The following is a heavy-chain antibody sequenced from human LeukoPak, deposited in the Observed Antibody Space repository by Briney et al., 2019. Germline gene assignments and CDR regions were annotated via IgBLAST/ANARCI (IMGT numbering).Heavy chain of an antibody. CDR1: GFTFSSYW. V-gene: IGHV3-7*01. J-gene: IGHJ4*02. CDR2: IKQDGSEK. D-gene: IGHD6-13*01. Sequence: PGGSLRLSCAASGFTFSSYWISWVRQAPGKGLEWLANIKQDGSEKYYVDSVKGRFTISRDNAKNSLYLQMNSLRAEDTAVYYCARVGIAAAGTGDYWGQGTLVTVSS. CDR3: ARVGIAAAGTGDY.